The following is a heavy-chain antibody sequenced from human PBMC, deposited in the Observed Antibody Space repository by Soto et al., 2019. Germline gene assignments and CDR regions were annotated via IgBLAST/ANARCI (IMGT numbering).Heavy chain of an antibody. CDR2: ISGSGGST. CDR3: GSGSQADSHLLRVDY. V-gene: IGHV3-23*01. J-gene: IGHJ4*02. Sequence: GGSLRVSCAASGFTFSSYVMSWVRQAPGKGLEWVSAISGSGGSTYYADSVKGRFTISRDNSKNTLYLQMNSLRAEYTAVYYCGSGSQADSHLLRVDYWRQGTLVTVSP. CDR1: GFTFSSYV. D-gene: IGHD4-17*01.